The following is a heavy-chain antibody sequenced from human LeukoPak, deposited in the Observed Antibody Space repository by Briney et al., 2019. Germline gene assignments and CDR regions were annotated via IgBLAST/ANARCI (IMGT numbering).Heavy chain of an antibody. CDR3: ARDYEYSSGWYEGEDY. V-gene: IGHV3-21*01. CDR1: GFPFSSYS. D-gene: IGHD6-19*01. Sequence: GGALRLFWEASGFPFSSYSMNWVCPAPGKGLEWVSSISSSSIYIYYADSVKGRFTISRDNAKTSLYLQMNSLRAEDTAVYYCARDYEYSSGWYEGEDYWGQGTLVTVSS. CDR2: ISSSSIYI. J-gene: IGHJ4*02.